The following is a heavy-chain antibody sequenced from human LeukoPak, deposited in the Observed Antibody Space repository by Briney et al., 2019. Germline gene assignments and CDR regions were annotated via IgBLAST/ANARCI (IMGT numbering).Heavy chain of an antibody. D-gene: IGHD2-21*02. CDR1: GGTFSSYT. J-gene: IGHJ4*02. Sequence: SVKVSCKASGGTFSSYTISWVRQAPGQGLAWMGRIIPILGIANYAQKFQGRVTITADKSTSTAYMELSSLRSEDTAVYYCARGGLVTANTYFDYWGQGTLVTVSS. CDR3: ARGGLVTANTYFDY. V-gene: IGHV1-69*02. CDR2: IIPILGIA.